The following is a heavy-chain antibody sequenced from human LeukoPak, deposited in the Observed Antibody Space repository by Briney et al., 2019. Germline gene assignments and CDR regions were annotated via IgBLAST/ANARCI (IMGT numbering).Heavy chain of an antibody. Sequence: SETLSLTCTVSGGSISSYYWSWIRQPPGKGLEWIGYIYYSGSTNYNPSLKSRVTISVDTSKNQFSLKLSSVTAADTAVHYCARDSGYSYALDYWGQGTLVTVSS. CDR1: GGSISSYY. V-gene: IGHV4-59*01. CDR2: IYYSGST. D-gene: IGHD5-18*01. J-gene: IGHJ4*02. CDR3: ARDSGYSYALDY.